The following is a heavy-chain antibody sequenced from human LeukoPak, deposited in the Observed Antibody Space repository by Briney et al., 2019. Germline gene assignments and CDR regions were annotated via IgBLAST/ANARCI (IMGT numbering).Heavy chain of an antibody. Sequence: RASVKVSCKTSGYTFTGYYTHWVRQAPGQGLEWMGGIIPIFGTANYAQKFQGRVTITADESTSTAYMELSSLRSEDTAVYYCAREDRWEGREPDAFDIWGQGTMVTVSS. D-gene: IGHD1-26*01. CDR2: IIPIFGTA. V-gene: IGHV1-69*13. CDR1: GYTFTGYY. CDR3: AREDRWEGREPDAFDI. J-gene: IGHJ3*02.